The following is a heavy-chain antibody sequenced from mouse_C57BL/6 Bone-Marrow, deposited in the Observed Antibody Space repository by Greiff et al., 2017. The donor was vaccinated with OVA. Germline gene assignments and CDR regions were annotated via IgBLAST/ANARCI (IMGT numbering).Heavy chain of an antibody. V-gene: IGHV5-4*01. Sequence: EVHLVESGGGLVKPGGSLKLSCAASGFTFSSYAMSWVRQTPEKRLEWVATISDGGSYTYYPDNVKGRFTISRDNAKNNLYLQMSHLKSEDTAMYYCARDRWLLWYFDGWGTGTTVTVSS. J-gene: IGHJ1*03. CDR1: GFTFSSYA. CDR3: ARDRWLLWYFDG. CDR2: ISDGGSYT. D-gene: IGHD2-3*01.